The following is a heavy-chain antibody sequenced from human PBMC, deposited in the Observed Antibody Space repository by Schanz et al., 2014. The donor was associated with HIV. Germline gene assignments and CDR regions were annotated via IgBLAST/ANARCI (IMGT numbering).Heavy chain of an antibody. D-gene: IGHD3-22*01. CDR3: AKDRNHYDSRYRGKGNYYYYYGMDV. Sequence: QVQLVESGGGVVQPGRSLRLSCAASGFTFNNYGIHWVRQAPGKGLEWMGVISYDGRNKYYADSVKGRFTISRDNSKNTLYLQMKSLRPEDTAVYYCAKDRNHYDSRYRGKGNYYYYYGMDVWGQGTTVTVSS. V-gene: IGHV3-30*18. CDR2: ISYDGRNK. J-gene: IGHJ6*02. CDR1: GFTFNNYG.